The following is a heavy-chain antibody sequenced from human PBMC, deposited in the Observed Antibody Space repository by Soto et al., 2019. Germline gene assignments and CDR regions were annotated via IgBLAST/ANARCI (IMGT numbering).Heavy chain of an antibody. CDR2: MNPGSGDT. CDR3: ARMATFGSLNWFDP. Sequence: QVQLVQSGAEVREPGASVKVSCKASGYSFTNNDVSWVRQATGQGLEWMGWMNPGSGDTGYAQKFQGRVTMTRDISKATAYMERSSLRSDDTAIYYCARMATFGSLNWFDPWGQGTLVTVSS. D-gene: IGHD3-16*01. CDR1: GYSFTNND. V-gene: IGHV1-8*01. J-gene: IGHJ5*02.